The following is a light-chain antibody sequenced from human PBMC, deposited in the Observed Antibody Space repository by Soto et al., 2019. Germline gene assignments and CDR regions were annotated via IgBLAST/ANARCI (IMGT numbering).Light chain of an antibody. CDR1: QSVSSSY. CDR2: AAS. CDR3: PQHGSLPRT. J-gene: IGKJ1*01. V-gene: IGKV3D-7*01. Sequence: VMTQSPATISVSPGERATLSCRASQSVSSSYLAWYQQNPGQAPRLLLYAASTRATGLPATFSGSGSGTEFTLTISSPQSEDFAVYYCPQHGSLPRTSCQGTMVDVK.